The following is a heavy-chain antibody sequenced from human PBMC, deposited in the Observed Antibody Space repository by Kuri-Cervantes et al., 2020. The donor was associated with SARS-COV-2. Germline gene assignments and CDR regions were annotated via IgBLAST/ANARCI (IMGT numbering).Heavy chain of an antibody. V-gene: IGHV3-48*01. Sequence: GGSLRLSCTASGCSISSYYWSWVRQAPGKGLEWVSYISSSSSTIYYADSVKGRFTISRDNAKNSLYLQMNSLRAEDTAVYYCARGEYCSSTSCYYYYYMDVWGKGTTVTVSS. D-gene: IGHD2-2*01. CDR2: ISSSSSTI. CDR3: ARGEYCSSTSCYYYYYMDV. J-gene: IGHJ6*03. CDR1: GCSISSYY.